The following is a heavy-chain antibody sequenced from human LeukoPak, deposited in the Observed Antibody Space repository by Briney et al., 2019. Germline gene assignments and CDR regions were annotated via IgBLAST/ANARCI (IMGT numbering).Heavy chain of an antibody. CDR2: FDPEDGET. Sequence: ASVKVSCKVSGYTLTELSMHWVRQAPGKGLEWMGGFDPEDGETIYAQKFQGRVTMTEDTSTDTAYMELSSLRSEDTAVYYCATARRFLEWLPHYYFDYWAREPWSPSPQ. D-gene: IGHD3-3*01. V-gene: IGHV1-24*01. J-gene: IGHJ4*02. CDR3: ATARRFLEWLPHYYFDY. CDR1: GYTLTELS.